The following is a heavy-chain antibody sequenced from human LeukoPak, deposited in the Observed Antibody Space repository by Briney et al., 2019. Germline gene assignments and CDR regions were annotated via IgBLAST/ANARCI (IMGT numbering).Heavy chain of an antibody. CDR2: ISWNSGTI. CDR3: AKDPSGVAVYYFQF. Sequence: GGSLRLSCAVSGFTFDHYAMHWVRQAPGKGLQWVASISWNSGTIAYGDSVKGRFTISRDNAKNSLYLQMHSLRSDDTAVYYCAKDPSGVAVYYFQFWGQGTLVTASS. J-gene: IGHJ4*02. D-gene: IGHD6-19*01. V-gene: IGHV3-9*01. CDR1: GFTFDHYA.